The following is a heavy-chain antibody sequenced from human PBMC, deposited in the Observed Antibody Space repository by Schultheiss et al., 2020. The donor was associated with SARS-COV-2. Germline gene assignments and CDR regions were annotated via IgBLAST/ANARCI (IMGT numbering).Heavy chain of an antibody. Sequence: SETLSLTCTVSGGSISSSSYCWNWIRQPPGKGLEWIGFIHDSGSTYYNPSLKSRLAISVDTSKNQFSLNLNSVTAADTAVYYCVRDVNYFDSSGSYLNAADYWGQGTLVTVSS. CDR2: IHDSGST. CDR1: GGSISSSSYC. V-gene: IGHV4-30-4*07. J-gene: IGHJ4*02. D-gene: IGHD3-22*01. CDR3: VRDVNYFDSSGSYLNAADY.